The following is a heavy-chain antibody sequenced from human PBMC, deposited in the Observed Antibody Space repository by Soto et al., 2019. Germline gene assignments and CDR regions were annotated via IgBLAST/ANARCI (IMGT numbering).Heavy chain of an antibody. V-gene: IGHV1-2*04. CDR2: INPHSSGT. Sequence: ASLKITYKASGNTFSGNYIHCVQQAPGQGLEWMGWINPHSSGTNYAQKFQGSATMTRDTFISTAYMGLSRVTSDDPALYYCARDRIYCSRTSCPMETYYYYFYCIDVWGEVNTFT. J-gene: IGHJ6*02. CDR1: GNTFSGNY. D-gene: IGHD2-2*01. CDR3: ARDRIYCSRTSCPMETYYYYFYCIDV.